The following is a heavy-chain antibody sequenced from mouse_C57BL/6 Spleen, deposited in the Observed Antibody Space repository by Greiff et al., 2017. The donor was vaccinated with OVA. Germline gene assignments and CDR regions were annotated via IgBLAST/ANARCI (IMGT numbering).Heavy chain of an antibody. J-gene: IGHJ1*03. CDR3: AREITTVKYFDV. CDR2: IDPSDSYT. D-gene: IGHD1-1*01. V-gene: IGHV1-50*01. Sequence: VQLQQPGAELVKPGASVKLSCKASGYTFTSYWMQWVKQRPGQGLEWIGEIDPSDSYTNYNQKFKGKATLTVDTSSSTAYMQLSSLTSEDSAVYYCAREITTVKYFDVWGTGTTVTVSS. CDR1: GYTFTSYW.